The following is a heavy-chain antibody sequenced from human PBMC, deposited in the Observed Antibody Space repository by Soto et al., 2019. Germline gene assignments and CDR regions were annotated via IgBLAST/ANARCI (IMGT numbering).Heavy chain of an antibody. CDR1: GFSLSTARMG. Sequence: GPTLVNPTETLTLTCTFSGFSLSTARMGVSWIRQPPGKALEWLAHIFSNDEKSYSTSLKSRLTISKDTSKSQVVLTMTNMDPVDTATYYCARIFCSSTSCQAVDALDIPSQGTMVTVSS. CDR3: ARIFCSSTSCQAVDALDI. J-gene: IGHJ3*02. CDR2: IFSNDEK. V-gene: IGHV2-26*01. D-gene: IGHD2-2*01.